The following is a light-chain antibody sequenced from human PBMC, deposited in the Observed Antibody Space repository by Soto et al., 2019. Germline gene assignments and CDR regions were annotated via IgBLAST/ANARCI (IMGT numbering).Light chain of an antibody. V-gene: IGKV3-20*01. CDR1: QSVSSSY. CDR3: KQYGSSPSFT. CDR2: GAS. J-gene: IGKJ3*01. Sequence: EIVLTQSPGTLSLSPGERATLSCRASQSVSSSYLAWYQQKPGQAPRLLIYGASGRATGIPDRFSGSGSGTYFTITISRLEPEDFALYYCKQYGSSPSFTFDPGTKVDIK.